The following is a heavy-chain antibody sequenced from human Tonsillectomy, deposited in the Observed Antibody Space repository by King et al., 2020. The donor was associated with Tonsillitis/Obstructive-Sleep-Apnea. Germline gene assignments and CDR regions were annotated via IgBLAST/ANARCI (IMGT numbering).Heavy chain of an antibody. CDR3: ARDVRGGGDF. Sequence: VQLVESGGGLVQPWVSLRISCATTGFTLSTSWLCWVRQAPGKGLECGVKIKQDGSDKYYVDTVKGRFTISRDNAKNSLYLQMNSLRTEDTAVYYCARDVRGGGDFWGQGTLVTVSS. CDR1: GFTLSTSW. CDR2: IKQDGSDK. J-gene: IGHJ4*02. D-gene: IGHD3-16*01. V-gene: IGHV3-7*04.